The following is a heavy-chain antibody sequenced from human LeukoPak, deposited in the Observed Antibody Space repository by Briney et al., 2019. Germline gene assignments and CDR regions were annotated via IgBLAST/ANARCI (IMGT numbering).Heavy chain of an antibody. V-gene: IGHV3-74*01. D-gene: IGHD3-10*01. CDR2: INSDGRST. Sequence: GGSLRLSCAASGFTFSRYWMHWGRHAPGKGLGWVSRINSDGRSTIYADSVKGRFTISRDNAKNTLYLQMNSLRAEDTAVYYCARGGYGSGSYFLLNYWGQGTLVTVSS. J-gene: IGHJ4*02. CDR3: ARGGYGSGSYFLLNY. CDR1: GFTFSRYW.